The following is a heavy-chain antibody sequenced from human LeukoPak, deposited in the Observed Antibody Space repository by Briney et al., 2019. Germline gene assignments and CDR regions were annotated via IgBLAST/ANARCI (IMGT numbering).Heavy chain of an antibody. V-gene: IGHV1-2*02. J-gene: IGHJ4*02. CDR3: AREIAAAIDY. D-gene: IGHD6-13*01. CDR1: GYTFTGCY. Sequence: ASVKVSCKASGYTFTGCYMHWVRQAPGQGLEWMGWINPNSGGANYAQKFQGRVTMTRDTSISTAYMELSRLRSDDTAVYYCAREIAAAIDYWGQGTLVTVSS. CDR2: INPNSGGA.